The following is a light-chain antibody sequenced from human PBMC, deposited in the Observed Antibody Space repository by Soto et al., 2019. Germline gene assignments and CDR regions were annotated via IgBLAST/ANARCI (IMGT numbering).Light chain of an antibody. J-gene: IGKJ4*01. CDR2: DAS. Sequence: DIHMTHSPSALASSVVDRVTITCRASQSISSWLAWYQQKPGKAPKLLIYDASSLESGVPSRFSGSGSGTDFTLTISSLQPEDFATYYCQQLNSYPLTFGGGTKVDIK. V-gene: IGKV1-5*01. CDR1: QSISSW. CDR3: QQLNSYPLT.